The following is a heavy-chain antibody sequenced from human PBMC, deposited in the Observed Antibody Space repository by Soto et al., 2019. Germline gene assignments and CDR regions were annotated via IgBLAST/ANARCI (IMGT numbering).Heavy chain of an antibody. Sequence: QVQLQESGPGLVKPSGTLSLTCAVSGDSVSSNNYWCWVRQPPGKGLEWIGEIYHTGTTNYNPSPKSRVTIPVAKSTNQSSLNLSSVTAADPAVYYCARSGGCYAVHSWGPGTLVTVSS. CDR3: ARSGGCYAVHS. CDR2: IYHTGTT. CDR1: GDSVSSNNY. V-gene: IGHV4-4*02. D-gene: IGHD6-19*01. J-gene: IGHJ4*02.